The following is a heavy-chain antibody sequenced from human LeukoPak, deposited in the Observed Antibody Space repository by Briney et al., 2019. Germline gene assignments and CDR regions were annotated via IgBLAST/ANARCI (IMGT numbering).Heavy chain of an antibody. V-gene: IGHV1-2*02. CDR1: GYTFTGHY. J-gene: IGHJ3*02. Sequence: ASVKGSFKASGYTFTGHYIDWVRQGPGQGPEWMGWINPKSGGPNYAQKFQGRVTMTRDTSISTAYMELSRLRSDDTAVYYCARGLWFGELLLSPQTHDAFDIWGQGTMVTVSS. CDR2: INPKSGGP. D-gene: IGHD3-10*01. CDR3: ARGLWFGELLLSPQTHDAFDI.